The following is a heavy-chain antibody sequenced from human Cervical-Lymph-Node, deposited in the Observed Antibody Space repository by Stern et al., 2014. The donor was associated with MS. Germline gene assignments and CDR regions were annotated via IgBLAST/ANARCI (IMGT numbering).Heavy chain of an antibody. CDR2: ISYDGSNK. CDR1: GFTFSTYG. D-gene: IGHD2-2*02. Sequence: EQLVESGGGVVQPGRSLRLSCAASGFTFSTYGMHWVRQAPGKGLEWVAVISYDGSNKYYADSVKGRFTISRDNSKNSLYLQMNSLRAEDTAVYYCATARLGYCSSTSCYTVDYWGQGTLVTVSS. J-gene: IGHJ4*02. V-gene: IGHV3-30*03. CDR3: ATARLGYCSSTSCYTVDY.